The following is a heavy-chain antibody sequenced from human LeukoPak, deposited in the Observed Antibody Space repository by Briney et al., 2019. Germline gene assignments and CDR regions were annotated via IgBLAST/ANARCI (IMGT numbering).Heavy chain of an antibody. CDR2: INHSGST. V-gene: IGHV4-34*01. CDR1: GGSFSDYY. D-gene: IGHD6-19*01. CDR3: ARSSGWKTPFDY. Sequence: SETLSLTCAVYGGSFSDYYWSWIRQPPGKGLEYIGEINHSGSTNYNPSLKSRVTISVDTSKNQFSLKLSSVTAADTAVYYCARSSGWKTPFDYWGQGTLVTVSS. J-gene: IGHJ4*02.